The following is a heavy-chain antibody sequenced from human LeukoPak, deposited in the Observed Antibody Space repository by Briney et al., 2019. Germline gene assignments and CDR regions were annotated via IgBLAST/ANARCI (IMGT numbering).Heavy chain of an antibody. V-gene: IGHV3-48*01. CDR2: ISSSGSTI. D-gene: IGHD3-10*01. Sequence: SGGSLRLSCAASGFPFSIFGMNWVRQAPGKGLEWVSYISSSGSTIYYADSVKGRFTISRDNAKNSLYLQLNSLRAEDTAVYYCAYRPAGSGRYYFDYWGQGTLVTVSS. J-gene: IGHJ4*02. CDR3: AYRPAGSGRYYFDY. CDR1: GFPFSIFG.